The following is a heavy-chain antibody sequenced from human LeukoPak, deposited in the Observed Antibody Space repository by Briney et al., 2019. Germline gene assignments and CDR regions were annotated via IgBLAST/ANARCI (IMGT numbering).Heavy chain of an antibody. CDR2: IYYSGST. V-gene: IGHV4-59*08. D-gene: IGHD3-22*01. Sequence: PSETLSLTCTVSGGSISSYYWSWIRQPPGKGLEWIGYIYYSGSTNYNPSLKSRVTISVEKSKNQFSLKLSSVTAADTAAYYCARLQYYHDSSGYWYYFDYWGQGTLVTVSS. CDR3: ARLQYYHDSSGYWYYFDY. CDR1: GGSISSYY. J-gene: IGHJ4*02.